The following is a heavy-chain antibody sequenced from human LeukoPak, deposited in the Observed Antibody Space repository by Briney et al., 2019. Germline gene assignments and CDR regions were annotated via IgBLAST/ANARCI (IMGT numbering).Heavy chain of an antibody. Sequence: SSGTLSLTCAVSGGSISGINWWSWVRQPPGKGLEWIGEVHHSGSTNYNSSLKSRVTILVDKAKNQFSLKLTSVTAADTAVYYCVRHSSISYRFFDSWAREPWSPSPQ. CDR1: GGSISGINW. CDR3: VRHSSISYRFFDS. V-gene: IGHV4-4*02. CDR2: VHHSGST. J-gene: IGHJ4*02. D-gene: IGHD6-13*01.